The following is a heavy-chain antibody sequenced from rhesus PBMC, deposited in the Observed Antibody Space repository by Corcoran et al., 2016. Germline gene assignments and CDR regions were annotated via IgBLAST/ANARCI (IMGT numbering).Heavy chain of an antibody. CDR1: GGSISDDYY. J-gene: IGHJ4*01. V-gene: IGHV4-106*01. CDR3: ARDHYEDDYGYYYTLDY. Sequence: QVQLQESGPGLVKPSETLSLTCAVSGGSISDDYYWSWIRQPPGKGLEWIGYIYVSGGGTNYNPSLKNRVTISIDTSKNQFSLKLSSVTAADTAVYYCARDHYEDDYGYYYTLDYWGQGVLVTVSS. D-gene: IGHD3-9*01. CDR2: IYVSGGGT.